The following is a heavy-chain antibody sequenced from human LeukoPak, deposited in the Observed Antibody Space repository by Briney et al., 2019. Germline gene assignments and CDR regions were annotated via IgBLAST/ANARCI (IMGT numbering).Heavy chain of an antibody. D-gene: IGHD4-17*01. CDR1: GGSISSGGYS. CDR2: IYHSGNT. V-gene: IGHV4-30-2*01. J-gene: IGHJ4*02. CDR3: ASEHNTVGFDY. Sequence: SQTLSLTCAVSGGSISSGGYSWSWIRQPPGKGLEWIGYIYHSGNTYYNPSLKSRVTISTDRSKSQFSLKLRSVTAADTAVYYCASEHNTVGFDYWGQGTLVTVSS.